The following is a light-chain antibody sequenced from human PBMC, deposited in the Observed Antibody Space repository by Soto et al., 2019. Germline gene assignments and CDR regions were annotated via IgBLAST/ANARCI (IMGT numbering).Light chain of an antibody. J-gene: IGKJ1*01. CDR1: QSVSSNY. CDR3: QQYGSSPTWT. Sequence: LARSRGTLGKSVGVGGSRTFRTSQSVSSNYLAWYQQKPGQAPRLLIYGASTRATGIPDRFSGSGSGTDFTLTSSRLEPEDSAVYYCQQYGSSPTWTF. CDR2: GAS. V-gene: IGKV3-20*01.